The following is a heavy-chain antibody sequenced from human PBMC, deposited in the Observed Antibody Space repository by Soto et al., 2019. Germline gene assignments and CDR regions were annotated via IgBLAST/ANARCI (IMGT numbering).Heavy chain of an antibody. V-gene: IGHV3-11*05. CDR2: ISSSSSYT. J-gene: IGHJ2*01. Sequence: QVQLVESGGGLVKPGGSLRLSCAASGFTFSDYYMSWIRQAPGKGLEWVSYISSSSSYTNYADSVKGRFTISRDNAKNSLYLQMNSLRAEDTAVYYCARVMGIAAAGDDWYFDLWGRGTLVTVSS. CDR3: ARVMGIAAAGDDWYFDL. CDR1: GFTFSDYY. D-gene: IGHD6-13*01.